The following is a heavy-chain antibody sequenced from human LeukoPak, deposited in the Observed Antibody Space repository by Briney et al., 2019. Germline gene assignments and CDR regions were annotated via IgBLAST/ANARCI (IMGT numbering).Heavy chain of an antibody. V-gene: IGHV4-39*07. CDR2: VYYSGNT. CDR1: GGSISNSNYY. D-gene: IGHD3-10*01. Sequence: SETLSLTCTVSGGSISNSNYYWGWVRQPPGKGLEWIGSVYYSGNTYYTPSLKSRATISIDTSKNQFSLKLSSVTAADTAVYYCARVPAARSGFYFDYWGQGTLVTVSS. J-gene: IGHJ4*02. CDR3: ARVPAARSGFYFDY.